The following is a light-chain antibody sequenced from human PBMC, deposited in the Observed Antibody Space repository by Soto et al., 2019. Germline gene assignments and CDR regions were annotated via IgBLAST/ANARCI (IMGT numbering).Light chain of an antibody. CDR1: QSISSN. Sequence: DIQMTQSPSSLSASVGDRITITCRASQSISSNLNWHQQKPGKAPKLLIYAASSLQSGVPARFSGSGSGTDFTRTISSLQPEDFATYYCQQSYSTPFTFGPGTKVDIK. V-gene: IGKV1-39*01. CDR2: AAS. CDR3: QQSYSTPFT. J-gene: IGKJ3*01.